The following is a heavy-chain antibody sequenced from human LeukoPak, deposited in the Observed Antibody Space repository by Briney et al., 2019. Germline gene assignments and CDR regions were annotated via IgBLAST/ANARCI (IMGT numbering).Heavy chain of an antibody. D-gene: IGHD1-26*01. Sequence: GESLKISCKASGYSFTTYWIGWARQMPGKGLEWMGIIYPGDSDTTYSPPFQGQVTISADNSITTAYLQWNSLKASDTAMYYCARGLSGTYTPRCFDYWGQGTLVTVSS. CDR1: GYSFTTYW. V-gene: IGHV5-51*01. CDR2: IYPGDSDT. CDR3: ARGLSGTYTPRCFDY. J-gene: IGHJ4*02.